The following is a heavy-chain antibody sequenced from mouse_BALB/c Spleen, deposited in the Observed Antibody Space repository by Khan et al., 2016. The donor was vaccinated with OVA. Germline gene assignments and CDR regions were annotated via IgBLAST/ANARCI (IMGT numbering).Heavy chain of an antibody. V-gene: IGHV3-8*02. CDR2: ISSSDST. Sequence: EVKLLESGPSLVKPSQTLSLTCSVTGDSITSGYWNWIRKFPGHKLEYMGYISSSDSTFYNPSLKSRISITRDTSKNQYYLQLNSVTTEDTATYYAARWNYRYDGYFDYWGQGTTLTVSS. CDR3: ARWNYRYDGYFDY. CDR1: GDSITSGY. J-gene: IGHJ2*01. D-gene: IGHD2-14*01.